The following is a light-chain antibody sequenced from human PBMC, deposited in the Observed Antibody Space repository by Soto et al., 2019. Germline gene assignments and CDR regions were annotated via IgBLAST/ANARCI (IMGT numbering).Light chain of an antibody. CDR1: SSDIGAYNF. J-gene: IGLJ2*01. CDR2: GVT. CDR3: SSYTSSITVV. V-gene: IGLV2-14*01. Sequence: QSVLTQPASVSGSPGQSITISCTGSSSDIGAYNFVSWYQQYPGKAPKLMIYGVTNRPSGISSRFSGSKSGNTASLTISGLQAEDEADYYCSSYTSSITVVFGGGTKLTVL.